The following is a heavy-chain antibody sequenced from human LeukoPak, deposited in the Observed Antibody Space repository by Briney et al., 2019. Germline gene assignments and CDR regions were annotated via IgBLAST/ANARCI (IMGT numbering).Heavy chain of an antibody. CDR2: IYYSGST. Sequence: PSETLSLTCTVSGGSISSSSYYWGWIRQPPGKGLEWIGSIYYSGSTYYNPSLKSRVTISVDTSKNQISLKLSSVTAADTAVYYCARRTVVVPAAYGYWGQGTLVTVSS. CDR3: ARRTVVVPAAYGY. CDR1: GGSISSSSYY. J-gene: IGHJ4*02. D-gene: IGHD2-2*01. V-gene: IGHV4-39*01.